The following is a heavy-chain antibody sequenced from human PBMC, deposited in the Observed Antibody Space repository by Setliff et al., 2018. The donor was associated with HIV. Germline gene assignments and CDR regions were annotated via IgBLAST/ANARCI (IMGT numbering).Heavy chain of an antibody. CDR3: ATDRTQTGINMVRGRIVDPARYPRDS. CDR2: FDPEDGET. J-gene: IGHJ4*02. V-gene: IGHV1-24*01. D-gene: IGHD3-10*01. CDR1: GFTLREVS. Sequence: ASVKVSCKVSGFTLREVSMHWVRQAPAKGLEWMGYFDPEDGETVYALKFQGRVTMTEDTSTDTAYMELSGLRSEDTAVYYCATDRTQTGINMVRGRIVDPARYPRDSWGQGPLGTVSS.